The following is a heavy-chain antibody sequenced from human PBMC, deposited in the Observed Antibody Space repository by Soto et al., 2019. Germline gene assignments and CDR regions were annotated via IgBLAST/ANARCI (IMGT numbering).Heavy chain of an antibody. CDR2: ISSSSSTI. D-gene: IGHD1-26*01. CDR3: ARDVWWEPNRGVYFDY. CDR1: GFTFSSYS. V-gene: IGHV3-48*02. J-gene: IGHJ4*02. Sequence: GGSLRLSCAASGFTFSSYSMNWVRQAPGKGLEWVSYISSSSSTIYYADSVKGRFTISRDNAKNSLYLQMNSLRDEDTAVYYCARDVWWEPNRGVYFDYWGQGTLVTVSS.